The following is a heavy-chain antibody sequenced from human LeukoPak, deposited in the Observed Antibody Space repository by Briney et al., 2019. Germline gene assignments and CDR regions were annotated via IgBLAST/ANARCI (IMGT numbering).Heavy chain of an antibody. V-gene: IGHV1-69*05. Sequence: SVKVSCKASGGTFSSYAISWVRQAPGQGLEWMGGIIPIFGTANYAQKFQGRVTITTDESTSTAYMELGSLRSEDTAVYYCARDNYAGANWFDPWGQGTLVTVSS. D-gene: IGHD1-7*01. CDR1: GGTFSSYA. CDR2: IIPIFGTA. J-gene: IGHJ5*02. CDR3: ARDNYAGANWFDP.